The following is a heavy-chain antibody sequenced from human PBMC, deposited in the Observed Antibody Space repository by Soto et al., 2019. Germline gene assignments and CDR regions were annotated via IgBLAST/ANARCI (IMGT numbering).Heavy chain of an antibody. D-gene: IGHD3-16*01. Sequence: GGSLRLSCAASGFPFSIYSMSWVRQAPGKGLEWVSSISTSSSYIYYADSMKGRFTISRDNAKNSLYLQMNSLRAEDTAVYYCARDLHDYVSFRFDPWGQGTLVTVSS. J-gene: IGHJ5*02. CDR3: ARDLHDYVSFRFDP. V-gene: IGHV3-21*01. CDR2: ISTSSSYI. CDR1: GFPFSIYS.